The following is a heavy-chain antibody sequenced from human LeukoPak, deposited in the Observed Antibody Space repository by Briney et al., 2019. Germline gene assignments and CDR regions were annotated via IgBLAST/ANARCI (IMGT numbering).Heavy chain of an antibody. CDR2: VNRDGSST. Sequence: GGSLRLSCAASGFTFSNYWMHWVRQAPGKGLVWVSRVNRDGSSTSYADSVKGRFTISRDNAKNTLSLQMNSLRAEDTAVYYCARDRSISAAGDTYWGQGTLVTVSS. J-gene: IGHJ4*02. D-gene: IGHD6-13*01. V-gene: IGHV3-74*01. CDR3: ARDRSISAAGDTY. CDR1: GFTFSNYW.